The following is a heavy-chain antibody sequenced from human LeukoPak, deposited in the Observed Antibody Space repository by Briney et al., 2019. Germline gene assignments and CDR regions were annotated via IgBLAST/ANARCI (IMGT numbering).Heavy chain of an antibody. D-gene: IGHD6-19*01. Sequence: SEPLSLTCTVSGGSINDYYWTWIRQPPGKGLEWIANVYYSGTTNYNPSLKSRVTMSVDTSKNKFSLKLSSVTAADTAVYYCARAWASDYFDAWGQGTQVTVSS. CDR2: VYYSGTT. V-gene: IGHV4-59*01. J-gene: IGHJ4*02. CDR3: ARAWASDYFDA. CDR1: GGSINDYY.